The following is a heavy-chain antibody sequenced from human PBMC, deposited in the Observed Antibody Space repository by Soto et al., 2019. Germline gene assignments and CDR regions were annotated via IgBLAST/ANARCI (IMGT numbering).Heavy chain of an antibody. D-gene: IGHD3-16*01. J-gene: IGHJ6*03. Sequence: SETLSLTCAVYGGSFSGYYWSWIRQPPGKGLEWIGEINHSGSTNYNPSLKSRVTISVDTSKNQFPLKLSSVTAADTAVYYCARGLSPRLGYYYYYMDVWGKGTTVTVSS. CDR1: GGSFSGYY. CDR3: ARGLSPRLGYYYYYMDV. V-gene: IGHV4-34*01. CDR2: INHSGST.